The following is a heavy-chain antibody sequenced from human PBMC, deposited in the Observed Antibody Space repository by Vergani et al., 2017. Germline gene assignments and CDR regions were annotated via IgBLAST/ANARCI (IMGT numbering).Heavy chain of an antibody. D-gene: IGHD3-10*01. J-gene: IGHJ4*02. Sequence: QVQLVQSGAEVKKPGSSVKVSCKASGGTFSSYSISWVRQAPGQGLEWMGGMIPIFGTANYAQTFQGRVTITADESTSTAYMELSSLRSEDTAVYYCARNDYYGSGSYSSFDYWGQGTLVTVSS. V-gene: IGHV1-69*12. CDR1: GGTFSSYS. CDR3: ARNDYYGSGSYSSFDY. CDR2: MIPIFGTA.